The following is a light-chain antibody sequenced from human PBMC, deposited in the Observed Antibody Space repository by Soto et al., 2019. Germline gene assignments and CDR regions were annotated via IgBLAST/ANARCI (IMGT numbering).Light chain of an antibody. CDR3: QQYGTSPGT. V-gene: IGKV1-5*01. Sequence: IQMTQSPSTLSASVGDTVTVTCRASQSVSGWLAWYQQKPGEAPKLLIYDASALPRGVPARFSGSGSGTKFTLTIARLEPEDFAAYYCQQYGTSPGTFGPGTKVDIK. CDR2: DAS. CDR1: QSVSGW. J-gene: IGKJ1*01.